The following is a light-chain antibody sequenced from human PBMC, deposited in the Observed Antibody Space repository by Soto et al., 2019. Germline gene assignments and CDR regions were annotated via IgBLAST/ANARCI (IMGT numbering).Light chain of an antibody. V-gene: IGKV1-39*01. CDR3: QQSFNNPRT. J-gene: IGKJ1*01. CDR2: GAT. Sequence: DIQMTQSPSSLSASVGDRVTITCRASQGIANYLNWYQQKPGKAPKLLIFGATSLHRGVPSKFSGSGSGTDFTLTISSLQHEDFATYYCQQSFNNPRTFGQGTKVEFK. CDR1: QGIANY.